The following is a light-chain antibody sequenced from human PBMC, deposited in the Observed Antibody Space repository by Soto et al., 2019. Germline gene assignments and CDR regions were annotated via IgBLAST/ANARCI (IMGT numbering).Light chain of an antibody. J-gene: IGKJ1*01. V-gene: IGKV3-20*01. CDR1: QIVNSKY. CDR3: VNYDNPPSGWP. CDR2: DAS. Sequence: EIVLTQSPGTLSLSPGERGTVSCRASQIVNSKYLAWYQHRPGQAPRLLIYDASRRATGIPDRFSGSASGTDFILPINDLEPEILAFYYCVNYDNPPSGWPFGKGTKG.